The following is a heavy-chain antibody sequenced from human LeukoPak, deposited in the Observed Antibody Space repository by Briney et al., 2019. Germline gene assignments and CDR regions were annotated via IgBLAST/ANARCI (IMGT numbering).Heavy chain of an antibody. CDR3: ARGGVSAAFDI. J-gene: IGHJ3*02. V-gene: IGHV3-74*01. CDR1: GFTFKSFW. CDR2: ISSDGVTT. D-gene: IGHD3-16*01. Sequence: GGSLRLSCVASGFTFKSFWMYWVRQAPGKGLVCVSQISSDGVTTNYADSVKGRFTISRDNAKNALYLQMNSLRAEDTAVYYCARGGVSAAFDIWGQGTTVTVSS.